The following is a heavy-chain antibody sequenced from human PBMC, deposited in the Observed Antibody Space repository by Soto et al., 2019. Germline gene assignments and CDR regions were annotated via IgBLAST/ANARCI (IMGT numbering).Heavy chain of an antibody. CDR2: IITILGIA. CDR3: ARAGITIFGVVPNDSFDF. Sequence: QVQLVQSGAEVKKPGSSVKVSCKASGGTFSSYTISWVRQAPGHGLEWMGRIITILGIANYAQKFQGSVTITADKSTSTAYMELSSVRSEDTAVYYCARAGITIFGVVPNDSFDFWGQGTMVTVSS. V-gene: IGHV1-69*02. J-gene: IGHJ3*01. D-gene: IGHD3-3*01. CDR1: GGTFSSYT.